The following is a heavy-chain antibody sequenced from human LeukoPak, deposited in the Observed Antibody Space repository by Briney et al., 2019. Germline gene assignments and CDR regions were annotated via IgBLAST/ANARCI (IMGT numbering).Heavy chain of an antibody. CDR2: ISAYNGNT. Sequence: ASVKVSCKASGYTFTDYFMHWVRQAPGQGLEWMGWISAYNGNTNYAQKLQGRVTMTTDTSTSTAYMELRSLRSDDTAVYYCARGGQNSNYVAHFDYWGQGTLVTVSS. J-gene: IGHJ4*02. V-gene: IGHV1-18*04. D-gene: IGHD4-11*01. CDR3: ARGGQNSNYVAHFDY. CDR1: GYTFTDYF.